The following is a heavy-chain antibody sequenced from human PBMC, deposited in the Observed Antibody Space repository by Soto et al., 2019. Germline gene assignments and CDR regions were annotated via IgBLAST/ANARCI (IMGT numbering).Heavy chain of an antibody. CDR1: GYSFTSYW. CDR2: IYPGDSDT. CDR3: ASPGGYSCSPPLRGFFFYCMDV. Sequence: GESLNISCKGSGYSFTSYWIGWVRQMPGKGLEWMGIIYPGDSDTRYSQSFQGQVTISADKSISTAYLQWSSLKASDTAMYYCASPGGYSCSPPLRGFFFYCMDVWGQGTTVPVSS. J-gene: IGHJ6*03. V-gene: IGHV5-51*01. D-gene: IGHD6-13*01.